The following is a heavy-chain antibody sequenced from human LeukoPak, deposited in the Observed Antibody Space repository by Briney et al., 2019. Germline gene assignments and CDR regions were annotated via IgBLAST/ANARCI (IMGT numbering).Heavy chain of an antibody. D-gene: IGHD6-6*01. V-gene: IGHV3-30*18. Sequence: SGGPLRLSCAASGFTFSSYGMHWVRQAPGKGLEWVAVISYDGSNKYYADSVKGRFTISRDNSKNTLYLQMNSLRAEDTAVYYCAKTLSSALPLAYYYYYMDVWGKGTTVTVSS. CDR1: GFTFSSYG. CDR2: ISYDGSNK. J-gene: IGHJ6*03. CDR3: AKTLSSALPLAYYYYYMDV.